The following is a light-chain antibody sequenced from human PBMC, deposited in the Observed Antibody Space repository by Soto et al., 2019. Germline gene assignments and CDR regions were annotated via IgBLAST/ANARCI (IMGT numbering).Light chain of an antibody. V-gene: IGKV1-27*01. CDR3: QKYNNAPRT. J-gene: IGKJ1*01. CDR2: DAS. CDR1: QSISSW. Sequence: PMTQSPSTLSASVGDRVTITCRASQSISSWLAWYQQKPGKAPKLLIYDASTLQSGVPSRFSGSGSGTDLTLNISSLQPEDVATYYCQKYNNAPRTFGQGTKVDIK.